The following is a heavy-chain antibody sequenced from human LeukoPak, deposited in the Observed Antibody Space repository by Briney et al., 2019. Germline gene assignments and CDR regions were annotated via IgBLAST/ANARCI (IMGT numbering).Heavy chain of an antibody. D-gene: IGHD2-15*01. CDR3: TTYYESGGIWGRVDY. CDR1: GFAFSSYA. J-gene: IGHJ4*02. V-gene: IGHV3-15*01. Sequence: GGSLRLSCAASGFAFSSYAMSWVRQAPGKGLEWVGRIYSKTDGGATDYVVPVKGRFTISRDDSKNTLYLQMNSLRTEDTAVYYCTTYYESGGIWGRVDYWGQGTLVTVSS. CDR2: IYSKTDGGAT.